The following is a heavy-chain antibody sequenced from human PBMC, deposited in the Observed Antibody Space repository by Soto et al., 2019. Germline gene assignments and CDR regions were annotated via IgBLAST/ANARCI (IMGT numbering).Heavy chain of an antibody. V-gene: IGHV1-69*13. CDR2: IIPIFGTA. CDR3: ARGRKSANYDSSGYYYYGMDV. J-gene: IGHJ6*02. D-gene: IGHD3-22*01. Sequence: ASVKVSCKASGGTFSSYAISWVRQAPGQGLEWMGGIIPIFGTANYAQKFQGRVTITADESTSTAYMELSSLRSEDTAVYYCARGRKSANYDSSGYYYYGMDVWGQGTTVTVSS. CDR1: GGTFSSYA.